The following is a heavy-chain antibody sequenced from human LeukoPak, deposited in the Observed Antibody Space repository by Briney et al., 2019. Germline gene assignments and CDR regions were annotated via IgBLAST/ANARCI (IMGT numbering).Heavy chain of an antibody. Sequence: ASVKVSCKASGYTFTSYDINWVRQATGQGLEWMGWMNPNSGNTGYAQKFQGRVTITRNTSISTAYMELSSLRSEDTAVYYCARDGKRYYGSGSYSWFDPWGQGTLVTVSS. D-gene: IGHD3-10*01. CDR2: MNPNSGNT. CDR3: ARDGKRYYGSGSYSWFDP. J-gene: IGHJ5*02. V-gene: IGHV1-8*03. CDR1: GYTFTSYD.